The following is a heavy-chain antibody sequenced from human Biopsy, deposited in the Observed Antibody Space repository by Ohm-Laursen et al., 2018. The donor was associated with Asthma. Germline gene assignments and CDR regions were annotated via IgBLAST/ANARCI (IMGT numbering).Heavy chain of an antibody. CDR2: TNERGVT. J-gene: IGHJ6*02. Sequence: PRTLSLTCDVYPGSFSGFFWTWIRQSPGKGLEWIGETNERGVTNNNPSLKSRVIISIDTYWNRVSLKLTSVTAADTAVYYCARGPELDVWGQGTTVTVSS. V-gene: IGHV4-34*01. CDR1: PGSFSGFF. CDR3: ARGPELDV.